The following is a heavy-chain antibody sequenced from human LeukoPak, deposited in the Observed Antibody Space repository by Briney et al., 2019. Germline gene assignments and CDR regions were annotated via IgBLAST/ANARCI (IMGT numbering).Heavy chain of an antibody. D-gene: IGHD4/OR15-4a*01. CDR3: AKDGSMTIYDYYMDV. V-gene: IGHV3-43D*03. Sequence: PGGSLRLSCAASGFTFGDYAMHWVRHAPGKGLEWVSLISWDGVNTYYSDSVKGRFTISRDNNKHSLYLQMNSLITEDTALYYCAKDGSMTIYDYYMDVWGKGTTVTVSS. CDR2: ISWDGVNT. CDR1: GFTFGDYA. J-gene: IGHJ6*03.